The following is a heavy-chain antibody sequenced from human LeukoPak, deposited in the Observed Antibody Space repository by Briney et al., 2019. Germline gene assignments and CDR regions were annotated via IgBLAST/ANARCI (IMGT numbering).Heavy chain of an antibody. J-gene: IGHJ3*01. CDR2: IYYTGSS. Sequence: SETLSLTCTVSGGSLSTYYWSWIRQPPGEGLEWIGYIYYTGSSNYNPSLKSRVTISLDTSKNQFSLKLSSVTAADTAVYYCVRRVVVVTADDKSDAFDVWGQGTVVTVSS. D-gene: IGHD2-21*02. V-gene: IGHV4-59*01. CDR3: VRRVVVVTADDKSDAFDV. CDR1: GGSLSTYY.